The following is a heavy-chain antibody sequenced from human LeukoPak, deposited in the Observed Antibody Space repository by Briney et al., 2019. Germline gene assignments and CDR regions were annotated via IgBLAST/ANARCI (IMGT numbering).Heavy chain of an antibody. CDR2: IGVRGTA. CDR3: AKRAAYSNEPRLDY. CDR1: GFSLSSYA. V-gene: IGHV3-23*01. J-gene: IGHJ4*02. D-gene: IGHD3-10*01. Sequence: PGGSLRLSCAASGFSLSSYAMSWVRQAPGKGLEWVSAIGVRGTAYYAVSVKGRFTISKDHSKRTLYLQRHSLRAEDTAVYYCAKRAAYSNEPRLDYWGQGTLVSVSA.